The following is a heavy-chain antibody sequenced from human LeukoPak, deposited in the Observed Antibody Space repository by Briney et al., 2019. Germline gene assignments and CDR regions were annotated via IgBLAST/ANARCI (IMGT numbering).Heavy chain of an antibody. CDR3: ARDLYPFVQLEQIYYYYYGMDV. V-gene: IGHV3-23*01. CDR1: GFTFSSYA. J-gene: IGHJ6*02. CDR2: ISGSGGST. Sequence: GGSLRLSCAASGFTFSSYAMSWVRQAPGKGLEWVSAISGSGGSTYYADSVKGRFTISRDNSKNTLYLQMNSLRAEDTAVYYCARDLYPFVQLEQIYYYYYGMDVWGQGTTVTVSS. D-gene: IGHD1-1*01.